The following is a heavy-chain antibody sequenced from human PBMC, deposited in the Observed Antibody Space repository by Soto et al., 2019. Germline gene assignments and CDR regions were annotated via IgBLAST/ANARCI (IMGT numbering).Heavy chain of an antibody. Sequence: VGSLRLSCATSGFTFSSYAMNWVRQAPGKGLEWVALISFDGSITLYADSVKGRFTISRDNSKKTLYLQMNSLRGEDTAVYYCARDSSKFSASSGFGYWGQGTPVTVSS. CDR1: GFTFSSYA. D-gene: IGHD6-6*01. CDR3: ARDSSKFSASSGFGY. V-gene: IGHV3-30-3*01. CDR2: ISFDGSIT. J-gene: IGHJ4*02.